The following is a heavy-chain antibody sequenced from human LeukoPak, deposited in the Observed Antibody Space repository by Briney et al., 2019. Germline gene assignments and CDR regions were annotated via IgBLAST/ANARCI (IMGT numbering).Heavy chain of an antibody. D-gene: IGHD1-26*01. V-gene: IGHV4-59*01. CDR1: DGSISDYS. CDR2: IYYSGST. Sequence: SETLSLTCTVSDGSISDYSWSWIRQPPGKGLEWIGYIYYSGSTNYNPSLKSRVTISLDTSKNQFSLKLSSVTAADTAVYYCARDAIVGATNWFDPWGQGTLVTVSS. CDR3: ARDAIVGATNWFDP. J-gene: IGHJ5*02.